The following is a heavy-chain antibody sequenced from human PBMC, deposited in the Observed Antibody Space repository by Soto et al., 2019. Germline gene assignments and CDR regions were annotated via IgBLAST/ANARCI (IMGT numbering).Heavy chain of an antibody. V-gene: IGHV4-39*01. J-gene: IGHJ4*02. Sequence: QLQLQESGPGLVKPSETLSLTCTVSGGSISSSSCYWGWIRQPPGKGLEWIGSIYYSGSTYYNPSLKSRVTISVDTSKNQFSLKLSSVTAADTAVYYCARHQDEYYDSSGYYPDYWGQGTLVTVSS. D-gene: IGHD3-22*01. CDR3: ARHQDEYYDSSGYYPDY. CDR1: GGSISSSSCY. CDR2: IYYSGST.